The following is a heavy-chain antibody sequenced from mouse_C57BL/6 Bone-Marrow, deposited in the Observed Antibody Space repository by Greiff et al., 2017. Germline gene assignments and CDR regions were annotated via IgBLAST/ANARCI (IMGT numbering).Heavy chain of an antibody. CDR3: AKEGDWYFDY. Sequence: VQLQQSGPELVKPGASVKISCKASGYTFTDYYMNWVKQSHGKSLEWIGDINPNNGGTSYNQKFKGKATLTVDKSSSTAYMELRSLTSEDSAVYYCAKEGDWYFDYWGQGTTLTVSS. CDR1: GYTFTDYY. J-gene: IGHJ2*01. V-gene: IGHV1-26*01. CDR2: INPNNGGT. D-gene: IGHD4-1*01.